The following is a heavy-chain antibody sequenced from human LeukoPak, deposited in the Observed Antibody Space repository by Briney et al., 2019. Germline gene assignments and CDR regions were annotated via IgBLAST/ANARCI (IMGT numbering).Heavy chain of an antibody. Sequence: GGSLRLSGAASGFTFSSYAMNWVRQAPGKGLEWVSTISGSGGSTYYADSVKGRFTISRDNSKHTLYLQMSSLRADDTAVYYCAKALGGSGSNFDYWGQGTLVTVSS. CDR2: ISGSGGST. J-gene: IGHJ4*02. CDR3: AKALGGSGSNFDY. CDR1: GFTFSSYA. V-gene: IGHV3-23*01. D-gene: IGHD3-10*01.